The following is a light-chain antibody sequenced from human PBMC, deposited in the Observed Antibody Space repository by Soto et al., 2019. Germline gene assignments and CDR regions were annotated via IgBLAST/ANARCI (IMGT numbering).Light chain of an antibody. Sequence: SYELTQPPSVSVAPGKTARITCGGNNIGSKSVHWYQQKPGQAPVLVIYYDSDRPSGIPERFSGSNSGNTATLTISRVEAGDEAAYYCQVWDSSSDHRVFGGGTKVTVL. J-gene: IGLJ2*01. CDR3: QVWDSSSDHRV. V-gene: IGLV3-21*04. CDR1: NIGSKS. CDR2: YDS.